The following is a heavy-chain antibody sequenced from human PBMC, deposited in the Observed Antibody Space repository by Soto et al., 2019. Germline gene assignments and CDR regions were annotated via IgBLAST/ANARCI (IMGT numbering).Heavy chain of an antibody. D-gene: IGHD6-19*01. CDR2: IHWNDDK. CDR3: ARGNLKTGWLGSENDAFNI. CDR1: GFSLTTSGES. Sequence: QITLKESGPTLVKPTQTLTLTCTFSGFSLTTSGESVGGIRQPPGKALEWLALIHWNDDKYYSPSLKGRLTVGKDTFKKPVVLTMTSMEPVDTATYYCARGNLKTGWLGSENDAFNIWGRGTTVTVCS. V-gene: IGHV2-5*01. J-gene: IGHJ3*02.